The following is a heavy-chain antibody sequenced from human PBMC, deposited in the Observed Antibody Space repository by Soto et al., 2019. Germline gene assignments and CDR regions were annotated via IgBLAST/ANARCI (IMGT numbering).Heavy chain of an antibody. CDR1: GYTFTSYG. D-gene: IGHD2-15*01. V-gene: IGHV1-18*01. CDR2: ISAYNGNT. Sequence: ASVKVSCKASGYTFTSYGISWVRQAPGQGLEWMGWISAYNGNTNYAQKLQGRVTMTTDTSTSTAYMELRSLRSDDTAVYYCARDGRVYFSGGSYCAFDIWGQGTMVTVSS. CDR3: ARDGRVYFSGGSYCAFDI. J-gene: IGHJ3*02.